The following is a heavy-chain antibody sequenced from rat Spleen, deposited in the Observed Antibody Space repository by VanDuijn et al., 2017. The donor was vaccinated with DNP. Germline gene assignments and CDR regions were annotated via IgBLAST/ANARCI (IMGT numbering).Heavy chain of an antibody. D-gene: IGHD1-2*01. J-gene: IGHJ1*01. CDR3: TTRNSSYIYYWYFDF. V-gene: IGHV5-27*01. CDR2: ISTGGGST. Sequence: EVQLVESGGGPVQPGRSLKLSCAASGFTFSNYYMAWVRQAPTKGLEWVAYISTGGGSTYYRDSVKGRFTISRDNAKSTLYLQMDSLRSEDTATYYCTTRNSSYIYYWYFDFWGPGTMVTVSS. CDR1: GFTFSNYY.